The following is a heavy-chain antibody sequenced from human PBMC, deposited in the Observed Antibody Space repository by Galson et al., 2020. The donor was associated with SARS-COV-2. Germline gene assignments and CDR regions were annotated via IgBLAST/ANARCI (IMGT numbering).Heavy chain of an antibody. J-gene: IGHJ4*02. CDR2: IYYSGST. D-gene: IGHD1-26*01. V-gene: IGHV4-39*01. Sequence: SETLSLTCTVSGGSINSGDYYWVWIRQPPGKGLEWIATIYYSGSTYYNPSLKSRVTISVDTSKNQFSLNLNSVTAADTAVYYCARRGGSGRSLDYWGQGTLVTVSP. CDR1: GGSINSGDYY. CDR3: ARRGGSGRSLDY.